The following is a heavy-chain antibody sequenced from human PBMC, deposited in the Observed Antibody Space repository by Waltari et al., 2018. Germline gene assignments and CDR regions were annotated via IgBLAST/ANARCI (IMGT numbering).Heavy chain of an antibody. Sequence: QLQLQESGPGLVKPSETLSLTCTVSGGSISSSSYYWGWIRQPPGKGLEWIGRSYYSGTTYYNPSPKSRVTISVDTAKNQFSLKLSFVTAADTAVYYCARHPAMTIMLWYFDLWGRGTLVTVSS. J-gene: IGHJ2*01. CDR3: ARHPAMTIMLWYFDL. D-gene: IGHD2-8*01. CDR1: GGSISSSSYY. V-gene: IGHV4-39*01. CDR2: SYYSGTT.